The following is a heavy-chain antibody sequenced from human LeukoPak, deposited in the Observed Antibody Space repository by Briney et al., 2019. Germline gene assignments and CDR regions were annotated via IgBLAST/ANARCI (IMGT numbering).Heavy chain of an antibody. V-gene: IGHV4-59*11. CDR2: IHYSGST. D-gene: IGHD2-15*01. CDR1: GGSISVHF. J-gene: IGHJ4*02. CDR3: ARFSSECSAESSYLAY. Sequence: SETLSLTCTVSGGSISVHFWSWIRQPPGKGLELTGHIHYSGSTFYKPSLKGRVTISLDSSRHQFSLRLTSVTPAYTAVYYCARFSSECSAESSYLAYWGEATLVTLHS.